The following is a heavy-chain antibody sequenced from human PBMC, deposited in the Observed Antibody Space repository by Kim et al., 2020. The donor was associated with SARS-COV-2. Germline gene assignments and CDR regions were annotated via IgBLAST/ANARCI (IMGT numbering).Heavy chain of an antibody. D-gene: IGHD3-9*01. J-gene: IGHJ2*01. CDR2: FYYTCST. V-gene: IGHV4-39*01. CDR3: SRHNRRGYYDVFSGYYQLPVWFFDI. Sequence: SETLSLTCDVSGDSITNNEYYWGWIRQSPGRGLEWIGTFYYTCSTYYNPSLKSRGKISMDTSKNQFYLNLTSVTASDTAVYYCSRHNRRGYYDVFSGYYQLPVWFFDIWGRGTLVAVSS. CDR1: GDSITNNEYY.